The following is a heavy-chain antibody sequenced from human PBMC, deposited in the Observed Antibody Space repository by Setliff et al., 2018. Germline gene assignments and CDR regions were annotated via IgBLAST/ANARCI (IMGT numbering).Heavy chain of an antibody. V-gene: IGHV4-38-2*01. CDR2: IHHSGKA. J-gene: IGHJ6*03. D-gene: IGHD6-19*01. CDR1: GFSISSGYY. Sequence: SETLSLTCAVSGFSISSGYYWGWIRQPPGKGLEWIVNIHHSGKAYYNPSLKSRVTMSVDTSKNHVSLKLSSVTAADTAVYYCARASSGWYSAYYYYMDVWGKGTTVTVSS. CDR3: ARASSGWYSAYYYYMDV.